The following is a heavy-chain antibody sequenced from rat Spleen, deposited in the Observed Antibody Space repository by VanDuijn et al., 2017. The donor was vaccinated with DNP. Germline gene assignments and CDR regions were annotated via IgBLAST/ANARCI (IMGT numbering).Heavy chain of an antibody. CDR3: IRWNSGHFDY. J-gene: IGHJ2*01. V-gene: IGHV5-22*01. Sequence: EVQLVESGGGLVQPGRSLTLSCAASGFTFSDYYMAWVRQAPTKGLEWVAYIGSDGYAPYYGDSVKGRFTISRDNAKSTLCLQMNSLRSEDMATYYCIRWNSGHFDYWGQGVMVTVSS. CDR2: IGSDGYAP. CDR1: GFTFSDYY. D-gene: IGHD4-3*01.